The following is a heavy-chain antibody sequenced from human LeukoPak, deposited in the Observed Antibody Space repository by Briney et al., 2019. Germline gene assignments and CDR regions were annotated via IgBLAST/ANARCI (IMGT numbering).Heavy chain of an antibody. CDR1: GGSISGYY. J-gene: IGHJ5*01. V-gene: IGHV4-59*08. Sequence: PSETLSLTCTVSGGSISGYYWTWIRQLPGKGLDGIGYIYNSGITNYTPSLKSRVTVSVDTSKNQFSLRLTSVTAADTAVYYCARSAPSLDYLFDSWGHGTLVTVSS. CDR3: ARSAPSLDYLFDS. CDR2: IYNSGIT. D-gene: IGHD4-11*01.